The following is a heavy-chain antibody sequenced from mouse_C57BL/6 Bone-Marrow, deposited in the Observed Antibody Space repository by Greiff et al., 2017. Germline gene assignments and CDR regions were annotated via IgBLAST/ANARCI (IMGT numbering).Heavy chain of an antibody. CDR1: GYTFTSYG. CDR2: IYPRSGNT. CDR3: AREGYYRFAY. J-gene: IGHJ3*01. V-gene: IGHV1-81*01. D-gene: IGHD2-3*01. Sequence: QVHLQQSGAELARPGASVKLSCKASGYTFTSYGISWVKQRTGQGLEWIGEIYPRSGNTYYNEKFKGKATLTADKSSSTAYMELRSLTSEDSAVYFCAREGYYRFAYWGQGTLVTVSA.